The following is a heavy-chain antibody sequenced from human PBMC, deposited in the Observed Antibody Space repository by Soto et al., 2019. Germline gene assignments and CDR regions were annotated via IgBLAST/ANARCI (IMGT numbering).Heavy chain of an antibody. Sequence: ASVKVSCKASGYTFTSYYMHWVRQAPGQGLEWMGIINPSGGSTSYAQKFQGRVTMTRDTSTSTVYMELSSLGSEDKAVYYCARARKIAVAGLNFDYWGQGTLVTVSS. D-gene: IGHD6-19*01. CDR1: GYTFTSYY. V-gene: IGHV1-46*01. J-gene: IGHJ4*02. CDR2: INPSGGST. CDR3: ARARKIAVAGLNFDY.